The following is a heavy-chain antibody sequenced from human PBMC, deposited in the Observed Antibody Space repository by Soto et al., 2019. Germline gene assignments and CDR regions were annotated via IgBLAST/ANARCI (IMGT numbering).Heavy chain of an antibody. J-gene: IGHJ6*02. CDR1: GYTFTSYD. V-gene: IGHV1-8*01. CDR3: ARDHSSGWYGPYYYYGMDV. CDR2: MNPNSGNT. Sequence: QVQLVQSGAEVKKPGASVKVSCKASGYTFTSYDINWVRQATGQGLEWMGWMNPNSGNTGYAQKFQGRVTMTRNTSISTAYMELSSLRSEDTAVYYCARDHSSGWYGPYYYYGMDVWGPGTTVTVSS. D-gene: IGHD6-19*01.